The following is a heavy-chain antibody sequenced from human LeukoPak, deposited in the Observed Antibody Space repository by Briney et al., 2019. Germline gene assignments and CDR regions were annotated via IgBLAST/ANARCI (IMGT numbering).Heavy chain of an antibody. Sequence: PGGFLRLSCAASGFTVSSNYMSWVRQAPGKGLEWVSVIYSGGSTYYADSVKGRFTISRDNSKNTLYLQMNSLRAEDTAVYYCARDHRLLERGYYGMDVWGQGTTVTVSS. D-gene: IGHD2-15*01. CDR3: ARDHRLLERGYYGMDV. CDR2: IYSGGST. CDR1: GFTVSSNY. J-gene: IGHJ6*02. V-gene: IGHV3-53*01.